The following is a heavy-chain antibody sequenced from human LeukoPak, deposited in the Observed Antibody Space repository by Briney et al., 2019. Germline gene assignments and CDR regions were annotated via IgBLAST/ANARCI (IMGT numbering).Heavy chain of an antibody. V-gene: IGHV3-48*01. J-gene: IGHJ4*02. Sequence: QSGGSLRLSCAASGFTFSGYSMNWVRQAPGKGLEWVSYISSSSSTIYYADSVKGRFTISRDNAKNSLYLQMNSLRAEDTAVYYCARRRYGDYFGYDYWGQGTLVTVSS. D-gene: IGHD4-17*01. CDR3: ARRRYGDYFGYDY. CDR2: ISSSSSTI. CDR1: GFTFSGYS.